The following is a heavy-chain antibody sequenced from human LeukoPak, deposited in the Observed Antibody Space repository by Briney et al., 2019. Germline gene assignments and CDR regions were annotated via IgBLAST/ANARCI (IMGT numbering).Heavy chain of an antibody. CDR2: ISPSGTT. CDR3: ARDFYASGFYFCFDP. Sequence: SETLSLTCTVSGRYTGSHYWSWIRQPAGKGLEWIGRISPSGTTHYNPSLGSRVTMSVDTSKNYFSLRLSSVTTADTAVYYCARDFYASGFYFCFDPWGQGILVTVSS. CDR1: GRYTGSHY. J-gene: IGHJ5*02. D-gene: IGHD2/OR15-2a*01. V-gene: IGHV4-4*07.